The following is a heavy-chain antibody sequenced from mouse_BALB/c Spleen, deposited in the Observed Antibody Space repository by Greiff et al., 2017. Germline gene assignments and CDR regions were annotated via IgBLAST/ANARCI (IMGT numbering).Heavy chain of an antibody. CDR1: GYAFSSYW. CDR3: ARESIIYAMDY. J-gene: IGHJ4*01. V-gene: IGHV1-80*01. Sequence: VQLQQSGAELVRPGSSVKISCKASGYAFSSYWMNWVKQRPGQGLEWIGQIYPGDGDTNYNGKFKGKATLTADKSSSTAYMQLSSLTSEDSAVYFCARESIIYAMDYWGQGTSVTVSS. D-gene: IGHD1-1*01. CDR2: IYPGDGDT.